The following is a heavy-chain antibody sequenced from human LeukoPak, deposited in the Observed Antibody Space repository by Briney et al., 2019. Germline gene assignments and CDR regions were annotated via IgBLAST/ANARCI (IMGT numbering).Heavy chain of an antibody. CDR1: GFTFSSYA. D-gene: IGHD4-11*01. CDR3: ARVFPFDYKGSLDY. J-gene: IGHJ4*02. CDR2: ISYDGSNK. Sequence: GGSLRLSCAASGFTFSSYAMHWVRQAPGKGLEWVAVISYDGSNKYYADSVKGRFTISRDNSKNTLYLQMNSLRAKDTAVYYCARVFPFDYKGSLDYWGQGTLVTVSS. V-gene: IGHV3-30-3*01.